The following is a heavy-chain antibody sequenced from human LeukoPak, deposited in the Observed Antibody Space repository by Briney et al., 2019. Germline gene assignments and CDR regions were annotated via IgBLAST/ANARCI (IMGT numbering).Heavy chain of an antibody. D-gene: IGHD6-13*01. V-gene: IGHV4-4*07. Sequence: SETLSLTCTVSGGSISSYYWSWIRQPAGKGLEWIGRIYTSGSTNYNPSLKSRVTMSVDTSKNQFSLKLSSVTAADTAVYYCARESGYSSSWYVGNWFDPWGQGTLVTVSS. CDR3: ARESGYSSSWYVGNWFDP. CDR2: IYTSGST. CDR1: GGSISSYY. J-gene: IGHJ5*02.